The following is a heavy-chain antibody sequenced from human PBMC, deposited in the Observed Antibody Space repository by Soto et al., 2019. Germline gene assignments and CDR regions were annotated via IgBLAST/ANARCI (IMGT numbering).Heavy chain of an antibody. D-gene: IGHD6-6*01. CDR2: IYSSGNT. J-gene: IGHJ6*02. Sequence: SETLSLTCAVSGGSIGSGGYYWSWIRQLPGRGLEWIGFIYSSGNTYYNPSLKSRVTISVDTSKNQFSLKLSSVTAADTAVYYCARSLRGENSSSYYYYYYGMDVWGQGTTVTVSS. V-gene: IGHV4-31*11. CDR3: ARSLRGENSSSYYYYYYGMDV. CDR1: GGSIGSGGYY.